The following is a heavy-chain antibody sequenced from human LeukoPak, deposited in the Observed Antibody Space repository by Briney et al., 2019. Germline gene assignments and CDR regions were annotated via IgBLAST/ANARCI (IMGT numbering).Heavy chain of an antibody. V-gene: IGHV3-74*01. CDR3: ARGGGDHAFDI. J-gene: IGHJ3*02. Sequence: GGSLRLSCAASGFTFSSYWMPWVRQAPGKGLVWVSRINSDGSNSIYGDSVKGRFTISRDNAKNTLYLQLSGLRADDTAVYYCARGGGDHAFDIWGQGTMVTVSS. D-gene: IGHD3-16*01. CDR2: INSDGSNS. CDR1: GFTFSSYW.